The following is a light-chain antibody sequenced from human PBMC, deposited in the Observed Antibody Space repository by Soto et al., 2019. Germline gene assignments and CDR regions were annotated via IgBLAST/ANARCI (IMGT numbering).Light chain of an antibody. CDR3: QQYGSSPIT. V-gene: IGKV3-20*01. Sequence: EIVLTQSPGTLSVSPGERATLSCRASQSVSSSYLAWYQQKPGQAPRLLIYGASSRETGIPDRFSGSGSGTDFTLTISRLEPEDFAVYYCQQYGSSPITFSQGTRLEN. CDR2: GAS. J-gene: IGKJ5*01. CDR1: QSVSSSY.